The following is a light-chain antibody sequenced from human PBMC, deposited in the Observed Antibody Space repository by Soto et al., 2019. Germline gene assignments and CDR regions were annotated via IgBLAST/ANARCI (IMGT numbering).Light chain of an antibody. V-gene: IGLV2-14*01. CDR1: SSDVGGYKY. CDR2: EVT. Sequence: QSALTQPASVSGSPRQSITISCAGSSSDVGGYKYVSWYQQLPGNAPKLIIYEVTIRPSGVSNRFSGSKSGNTASLTISGLQAEDEADYYCSSYSSSSSSYVFGSGTKLTVL. CDR3: SSYSSSSSSYV. J-gene: IGLJ1*01.